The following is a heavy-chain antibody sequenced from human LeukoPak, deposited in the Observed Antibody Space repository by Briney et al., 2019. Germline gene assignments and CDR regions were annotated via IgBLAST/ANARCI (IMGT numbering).Heavy chain of an antibody. D-gene: IGHD3-3*01. J-gene: IGHJ4*02. Sequence: LRLSCAASGLTFSSHEINWVRQAPGKGLEWIGYIYYSGSTYYNPSLKSRVTISVDTSKNQFSLKLSSVTAADTAVYYCAREYSHRSIFGVVINQFDYWGQGTLVTVSS. CDR2: IYYSGST. V-gene: IGHV4-31*02. CDR1: GLTFSSHEIN. CDR3: AREYSHRSIFGVVINQFDY.